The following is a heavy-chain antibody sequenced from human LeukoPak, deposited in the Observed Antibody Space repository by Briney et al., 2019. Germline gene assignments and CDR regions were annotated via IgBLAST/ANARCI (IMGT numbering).Heavy chain of an antibody. Sequence: GGSLRLSCAASGFTFSSYSMNWVRQAPGKGLEWVSSISSSSSYIYYADSVKGRFTISRDNAKNSLYLQMNSLRAEDTAVYYCARVAAAYHDAFDIWGQGTMVTVSS. J-gene: IGHJ3*02. CDR2: ISSSSSYI. V-gene: IGHV3-21*01. CDR1: GFTFSSYS. CDR3: ARVAAAYHDAFDI. D-gene: IGHD6-13*01.